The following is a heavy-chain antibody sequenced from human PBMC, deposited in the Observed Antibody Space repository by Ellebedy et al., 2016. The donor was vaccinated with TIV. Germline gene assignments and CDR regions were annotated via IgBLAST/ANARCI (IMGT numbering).Heavy chain of an antibody. J-gene: IGHJ5*02. V-gene: IGHV3-7*01. CDR1: GFNFRSYW. CDR2: IYQDGGVQ. D-gene: IGHD4-17*01. CDR3: ARRGSYGDYAVQINSWFDT. Sequence: LSLTCAASGFNFRSYWMSWVRQAPGKGLEWVANIYQDGGVQYYVDSVKGRFTISRDNADNSLFLQMNSLRADDTAVYYCARRGSYGDYAVQINSWFDTWGRGTLVAVSS.